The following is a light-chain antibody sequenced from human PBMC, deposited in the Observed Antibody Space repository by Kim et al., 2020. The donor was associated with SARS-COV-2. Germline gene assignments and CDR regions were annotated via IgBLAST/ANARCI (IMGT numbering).Light chain of an antibody. CDR1: QGISNY. CDR2: GAS. CDR3: QNYNSAPYT. V-gene: IGKV1-27*01. Sequence: DIQMTQSPSSLSASVGDRVTITCRASQGISNYLAWYQQKPGKVPKLLIYGASTLQSGVPSRFSGSGSGTDFTLTITSLQTEDVAAYYCQNYNSAPYTFGQGTNWRS. J-gene: IGKJ2*01.